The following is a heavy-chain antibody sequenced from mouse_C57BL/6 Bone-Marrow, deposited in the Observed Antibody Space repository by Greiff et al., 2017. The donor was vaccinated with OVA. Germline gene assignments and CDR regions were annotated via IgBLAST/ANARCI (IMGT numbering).Heavy chain of an antibody. V-gene: IGHV3-6*01. CDR2: ISYDGSN. CDR1: GYSITSGYY. CDR3: ARACPWYFDV. Sequence: EVKLMESGPGLVKPSQSLSLTCSVTGYSITSGYYWNWIRQFPGNKLEWMGYISYDGSNNYNPSLKNRISITRDTPKNQFLLTLISVTTEDTATKYCARACPWYFDVWGTGTTVTVSS. J-gene: IGHJ1*03.